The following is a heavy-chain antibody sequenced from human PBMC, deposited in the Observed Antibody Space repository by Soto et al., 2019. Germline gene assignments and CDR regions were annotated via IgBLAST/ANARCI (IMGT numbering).Heavy chain of an antibody. CDR3: AKDRVIQLLPIWPDP. CDR2: VSSDGSNQ. Sequence: GGSLRLSCAASGFSYSKYGMHWVRQAPGKGLEWVAYVSSDGSNQYYADSVKGRFTISRDNSKSTLYLQLDSLRVDDAAFYYCAKDRVIQLLPIWPDPWGQGTLVTVSS. D-gene: IGHD2-2*01. V-gene: IGHV3-30*18. J-gene: IGHJ5*02. CDR1: GFSYSKYG.